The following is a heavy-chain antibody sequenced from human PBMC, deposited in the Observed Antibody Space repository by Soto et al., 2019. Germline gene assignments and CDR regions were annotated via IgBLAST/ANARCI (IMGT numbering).Heavy chain of an antibody. CDR3: ARSPFLECN. V-gene: IGHV3-48*03. Sequence: GGSLKLSCAVSGFTFSSYEMNWVRQAPGKGLEWIAYISSSGSIIYYADSVQGRFTISRDNAKNSLYLQMNSLRVEDTAVYYCARSPFLECNWAQGTLVTVSS. CDR1: GFTFSSYE. CDR2: ISSSGSII. D-gene: IGHD3-3*02. J-gene: IGHJ4*02.